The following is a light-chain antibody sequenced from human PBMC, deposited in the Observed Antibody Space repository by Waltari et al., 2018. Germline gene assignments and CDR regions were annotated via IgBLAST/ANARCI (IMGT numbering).Light chain of an antibody. V-gene: IGKV4-1*01. CDR1: ESLLSPSNNMNY. CDR3: QQLNSYPLT. Sequence: DIVMTQSPDSLAVSLGERATITCHSSESLLSPSNNMNYFAWYQQSPGQPPRLLIYLTSTRGTGVPDRFRGSGSGTDFTLTISSLQTEDVATYYCQQLNSYPLTFGGGTK. CDR2: LTS. J-gene: IGKJ4*01.